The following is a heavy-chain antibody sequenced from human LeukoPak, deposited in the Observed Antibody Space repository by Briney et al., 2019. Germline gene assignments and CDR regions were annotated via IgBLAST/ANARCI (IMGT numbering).Heavy chain of an antibody. V-gene: IGHV3-23*01. Sequence: GGSLRLSCAASGFTFSSYAMIWVRQAPGKGLDWVSSISDNGDDTYYADSVKGRFTISRDKSTNTLYLQMNSLRADDTAVYYCAKGYYGNYVAVDYWGQGTLVTVSS. D-gene: IGHD4-11*01. J-gene: IGHJ4*02. CDR3: AKGYYGNYVAVDY. CDR1: GFTFSSYA. CDR2: ISDNGDDT.